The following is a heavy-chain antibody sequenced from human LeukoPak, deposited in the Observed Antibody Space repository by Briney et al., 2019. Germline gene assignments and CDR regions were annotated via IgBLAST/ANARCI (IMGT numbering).Heavy chain of an antibody. J-gene: IGHJ1*01. CDR2: MNPNSGNT. CDR3: ARVPKYNSSWTAEFFQH. Sequence: GASVKVSCKASGYTFTSYDINWLRQATGQGLEWMGWMNPNSGNTGYAQKFQGRVTMTRNTSISTAYMELSSLTSEDTAVYYCARVPKYNSSWTAEFFQHWGQGTLVTVSS. CDR1: GYTFTSYD. D-gene: IGHD6-13*01. V-gene: IGHV1-8*01.